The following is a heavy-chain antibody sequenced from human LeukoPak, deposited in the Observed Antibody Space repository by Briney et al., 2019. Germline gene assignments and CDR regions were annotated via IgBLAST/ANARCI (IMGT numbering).Heavy chain of an antibody. Sequence: GRSLRLSCAASGFTFSSYAMHWVRQAPGKGLEWVAVISYDGSNKYYADSVKGRFTISRVNSKNTLYLQMNSLRAEDTAVYYCARAPQRYDFWSGYYTVWGQGTLVTVSS. CDR3: ARAPQRYDFWSGYYTV. V-gene: IGHV3-30*01. CDR1: GFTFSSYA. D-gene: IGHD3-3*01. CDR2: ISYDGSNK. J-gene: IGHJ4*02.